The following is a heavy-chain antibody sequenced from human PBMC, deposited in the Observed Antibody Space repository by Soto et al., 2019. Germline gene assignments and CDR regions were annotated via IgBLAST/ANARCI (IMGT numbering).Heavy chain of an antibody. Sequence: QVQQVQSGAEVKKPGASVKVSCKASGYTFTGYDINWVRQATGQGLEWMGWMNPNSGNTAYAQKFQGRVTMTRNTSISTAYMELSSLRSEDTAVYHCAREKSNGMDVWGQGTTVTVSS. V-gene: IGHV1-8*01. CDR3: AREKSNGMDV. J-gene: IGHJ6*02. CDR2: MNPNSGNT. CDR1: GYTFTGYD.